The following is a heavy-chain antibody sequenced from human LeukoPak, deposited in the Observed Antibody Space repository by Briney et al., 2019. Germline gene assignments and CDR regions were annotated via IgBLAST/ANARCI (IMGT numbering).Heavy chain of an antibody. CDR1: GGSISGYY. Sequence: SETLSLTCTVSGGSISGYYWSWIRQPPGKGLEWIGEINHSGSTNYNPSLKSRVTISVDTSKNQFSLKLSSVTAADTAVYYCARTRFEIDYWGQGTLVTVSS. CDR3: ARTRFEIDY. V-gene: IGHV4-34*01. J-gene: IGHJ4*02. D-gene: IGHD3-10*01. CDR2: INHSGST.